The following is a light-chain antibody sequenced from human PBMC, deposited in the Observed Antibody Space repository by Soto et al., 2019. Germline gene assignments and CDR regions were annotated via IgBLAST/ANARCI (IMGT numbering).Light chain of an antibody. CDR1: SSNIGAGYD. CDR3: QSYDSSLSGYV. J-gene: IGLJ1*01. V-gene: IGLV1-40*01. CDR2: DDN. Sequence: QSVLTQPPSVSGAPGQRVTISCTGSSSNIGAGYDLHWYQQLPGTAPKLLLYDDNNRPSGVPDRFSGSKSGTSASLAITGLQAEDEADYYCQSYDSSLSGYVFGTGTKVTVL.